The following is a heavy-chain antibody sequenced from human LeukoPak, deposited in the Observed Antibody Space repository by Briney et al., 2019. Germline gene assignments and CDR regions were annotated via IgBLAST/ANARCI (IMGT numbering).Heavy chain of an antibody. J-gene: IGHJ4*02. CDR3: ARGGYSSSSGGYYFDY. CDR1: GFTFSSYA. D-gene: IGHD6-6*01. Sequence: PGGSLRLSCVVSGFTFSSYAMSWVRQASGKGLEWVSSITSSSSYIYYADSVKGRFTISRDNAKKPLYLQMNSLRAEDTAMYYCARGGYSSSSGGYYFDYWGQGTLVTASS. V-gene: IGHV3-21*01. CDR2: ITSSSSYI.